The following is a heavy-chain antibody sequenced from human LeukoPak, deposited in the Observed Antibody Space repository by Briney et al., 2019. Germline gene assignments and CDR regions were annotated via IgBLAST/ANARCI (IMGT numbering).Heavy chain of an antibody. Sequence: GGSLRLSCAASGFTFSSYAMSWVRQAPGKGLEWVSAISGSGGSTYYADSVKGRFTISRDNSKNTLYLQMNSLRAEDTAVYYCAREGYSYAPRGNWFDPWGQGTLVTVSS. J-gene: IGHJ5*02. CDR3: AREGYSYAPRGNWFDP. D-gene: IGHD5-18*01. CDR1: GFTFSSYA. CDR2: ISGSGGST. V-gene: IGHV3-23*01.